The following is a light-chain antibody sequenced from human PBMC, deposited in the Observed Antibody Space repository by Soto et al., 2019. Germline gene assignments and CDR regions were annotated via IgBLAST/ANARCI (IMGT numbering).Light chain of an antibody. CDR1: QSVSRY. CDR2: DTS. Sequence: EIVLTQSPATLSLSPGEGATLSCRASQSVSRYLAWYQQKPRQAPRLLIYDTSNRAIGIPARFSGSGSGTHFTLTISSREPADSAAYYCQQRTNLPLFTFGPGTKVDIK. CDR3: QQRTNLPLFT. J-gene: IGKJ3*01. V-gene: IGKV3-11*01.